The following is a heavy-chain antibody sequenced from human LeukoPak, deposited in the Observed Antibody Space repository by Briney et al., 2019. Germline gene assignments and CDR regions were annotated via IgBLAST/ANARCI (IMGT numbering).Heavy chain of an antibody. V-gene: IGHV4-4*07. J-gene: IGHJ4*02. CDR1: GGSISSYY. CDR2: IYTSGST. Sequence: SETLSLTCTVSGGSISSYYWSWIRQPAGKGLEWIGRIYTSGSTNYNPSLKSRVTISVDTSKNQFSLKLSSVTAADTAVYYWARHRGLSSGWYEVDFWGQGTLVTVSS. D-gene: IGHD6-19*01. CDR3: ARHRGLSSGWYEVDF.